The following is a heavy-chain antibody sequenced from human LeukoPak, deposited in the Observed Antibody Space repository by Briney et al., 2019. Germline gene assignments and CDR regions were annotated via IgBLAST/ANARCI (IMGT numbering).Heavy chain of an antibody. CDR1: GFTFSNYG. V-gene: IGHV3-33*06. CDR3: AKRSSTSKDNWFDP. J-gene: IGHJ5*02. D-gene: IGHD2-2*01. Sequence: PGGSLRLSCAASGFTFSNYGMHWVRQAPGKGLEWAAAIWYDGSYKFYADSVKGRFTISRDNSKNTLSLEMNSLRAEDTAVYYCAKRSSTSKDNWFDPWGQGTLVTVSS. CDR2: IWYDGSYK.